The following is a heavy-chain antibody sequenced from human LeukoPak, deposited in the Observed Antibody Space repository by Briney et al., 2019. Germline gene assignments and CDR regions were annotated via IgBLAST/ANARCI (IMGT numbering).Heavy chain of an antibody. CDR1: GFTFNNYA. CDR3: ARDPSSAWSSFFDY. CDR2: ISSSSSYI. V-gene: IGHV3-21*01. D-gene: IGHD6-19*01. J-gene: IGHJ4*02. Sequence: GGSLRLSCAASGFTFNNYAMTWVRQAPGKGLEWVSSISSSSSYIYYADSVKGRFTISRDNAKNSLYLQMNSLRAEDTAVYYCARDPSSAWSSFFDYWAKGTLVTVSS.